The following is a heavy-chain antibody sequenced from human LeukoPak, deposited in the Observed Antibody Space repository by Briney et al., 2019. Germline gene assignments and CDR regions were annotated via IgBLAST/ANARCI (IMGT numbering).Heavy chain of an antibody. CDR3: ARGRYSSDY. CDR2: INHSGST. CDR1: GGSFSGYY. V-gene: IGHV4-34*01. Sequence: SETLSLTCAVYGGSFSGYYWSWIRQPPGKGLEWIGEINHSGSTNYNPSLKSRVTISVDTPKNQFSLKLSSVTAADTAVYYCARGRYSSDYWGQGTLVTVSS. D-gene: IGHD4-11*01. J-gene: IGHJ4*02.